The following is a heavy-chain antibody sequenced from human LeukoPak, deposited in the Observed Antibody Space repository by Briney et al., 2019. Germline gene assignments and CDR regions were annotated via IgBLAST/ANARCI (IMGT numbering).Heavy chain of an antibody. CDR1: GFTFSSYA. J-gene: IGHJ3*02. CDR2: ISYDGSNK. D-gene: IGHD3-3*01. Sequence: GGSLRLSCAASGFTFSSYAMHWVRQAPGKGLEWVAVISYDGSNKYYADSVKGRFTISRDNSKNTLYLQMNSLRAEDTAVYYCARVGGFGYYDFWSGYFTLNSAFDIWGQGTMVTVSS. CDR3: ARVGGFGYYDFWSGYFTLNSAFDI. V-gene: IGHV3-30-3*01.